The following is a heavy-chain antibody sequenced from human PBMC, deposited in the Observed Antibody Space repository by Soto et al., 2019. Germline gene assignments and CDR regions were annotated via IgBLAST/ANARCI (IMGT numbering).Heavy chain of an antibody. D-gene: IGHD6-13*01. V-gene: IGHV2-5*02. CDR1: GFSLSTSGVG. Sequence: QITLKESGPTLVKPTQTLTLTCTFSGFSLSTSGVGVGWIRQPPGKALEWLALIYWDDDKLYSPSLKSRLTITKDTSKNQVVLTMTNMDPVDTATYYCAHGPQTSSPWGYVYWGQGTLVTVSS. CDR2: IYWDDDK. J-gene: IGHJ4*02. CDR3: AHGPQTSSPWGYVY.